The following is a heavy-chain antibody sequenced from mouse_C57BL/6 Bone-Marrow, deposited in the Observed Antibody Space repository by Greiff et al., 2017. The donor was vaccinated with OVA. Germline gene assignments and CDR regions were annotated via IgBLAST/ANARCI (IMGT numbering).Heavy chain of an antibody. CDR3: TRGEYYGRPLGY. Sequence: EVMLVESGTVLARPGASVKMSCKTSGYTFTSYWMHWVKQRPGQGLVWIGAIYPGNSDTSYNQKFKGKAKLTAFTSASTAYMELSSLTNEDSAVYYCTRGEYYGRPLGYWGQGTTLTVSS. CDR2: IYPGNSDT. D-gene: IGHD1-1*01. V-gene: IGHV1-5*01. CDR1: GYTFTSYW. J-gene: IGHJ2*01.